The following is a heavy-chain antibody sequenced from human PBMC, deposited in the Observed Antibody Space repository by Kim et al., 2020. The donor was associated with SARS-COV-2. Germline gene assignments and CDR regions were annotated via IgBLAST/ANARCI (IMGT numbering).Heavy chain of an antibody. J-gene: IGHJ6*03. Sequence: SVKVSCTTSGGTFSTYAISWVRQAPGQGLEWMGRIIPILGIANYAQKFQGRVTITADKSTSTAYMELSSLRSEDTAVYYCARDRHYYGSGSYLYYMDVWGKGTTVTVSS. CDR1: GGTFSTYA. CDR3: ARDRHYYGSGSYLYYMDV. D-gene: IGHD3-10*01. CDR2: IIPILGIA. V-gene: IGHV1-69*04.